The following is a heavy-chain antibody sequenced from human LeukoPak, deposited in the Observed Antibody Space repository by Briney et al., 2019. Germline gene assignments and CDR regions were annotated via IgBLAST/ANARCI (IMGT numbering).Heavy chain of an antibody. Sequence: PSETLSLTCTVSGGSISSYYWSWIRQPPGKGLEWIGYIYYSGSTNYNPSLKSRVTISVDTSKNQFSLKLSSVTAADTAVYYCARVGGNWHFDLWGRGTLVTVSS. CDR3: ARVGGNWHFDL. J-gene: IGHJ2*01. CDR1: GGSISSYY. D-gene: IGHD6-25*01. V-gene: IGHV4-59*01. CDR2: IYYSGST.